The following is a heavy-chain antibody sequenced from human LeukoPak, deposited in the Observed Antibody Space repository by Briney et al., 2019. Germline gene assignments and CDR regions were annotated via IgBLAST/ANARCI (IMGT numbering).Heavy chain of an antibody. J-gene: IGHJ5*02. V-gene: IGHV1-69*05. CDR1: GGTFSSYA. CDR2: IIPIFGTA. D-gene: IGHD1-26*01. Sequence: ASVKVSCKASGGTFSSYAISWVRQAPGQGLEWMGRIIPIFGTANYAQKFQGRVTITTDESTSTAYMELSSLRSEDTAVYYCAREVGATRGLDPWGQGTLVTVSS. CDR3: AREVGATRGLDP.